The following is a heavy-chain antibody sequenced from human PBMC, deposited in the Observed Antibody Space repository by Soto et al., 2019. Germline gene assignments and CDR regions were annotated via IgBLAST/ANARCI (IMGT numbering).Heavy chain of an antibody. CDR2: ISAYNGNT. D-gene: IGHD3-3*01. J-gene: IGHJ5*02. CDR3: ARGYYDFWSGYYPFDP. V-gene: IGHV1-18*01. CDR1: GYTFTSYG. Sequence: ASVKVSCKASGYTFTSYGISWVRQAPGQGLEWMGWISAYNGNTNYAQKLQGRVTMTTDTSTSTAYMELRSLRSDDTAVYYCARGYYDFWSGYYPFDPWGQGTLVTVSS.